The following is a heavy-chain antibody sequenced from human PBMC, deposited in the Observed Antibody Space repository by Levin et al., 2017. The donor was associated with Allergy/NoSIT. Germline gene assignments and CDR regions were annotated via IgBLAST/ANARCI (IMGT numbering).Heavy chain of an antibody. CDR3: AKDSGKNGVFGVVRPTYYYGMDV. J-gene: IGHJ6*02. V-gene: IGHV3-23*01. CDR2: ISGSGGST. Sequence: PGGSLRLSCAASGFTFSSYAMSWVRQAPGKGLEWVSAISGSGGSTYYADSVKGRFTISRDNSKNTLYLQMNSLRAEDTAVYYCAKDSGKNGVFGVVRPTYYYGMDVWGQGTTVTVSS. D-gene: IGHD3-3*01. CDR1: GFTFSSYA.